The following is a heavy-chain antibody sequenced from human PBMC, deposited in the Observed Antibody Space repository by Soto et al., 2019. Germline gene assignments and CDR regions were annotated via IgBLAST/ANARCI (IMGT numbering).Heavy chain of an antibody. V-gene: IGHV4-30-4*01. CDR3: ASSSRWVTYYYGSGSLGSDY. CDR1: GGSISSGDYY. CDR2: IYYSGST. Sequence: SETLSLTCTVSGGSISSGDYYWSWIRQPPGKGLEWIGYIYYSGSTYYNPSLKSRVTISVDTSKNQFSLKLSSVTAADTAVYYCASSSRWVTYYYGSGSLGSDYWGQGTLVTVSS. D-gene: IGHD3-10*01. J-gene: IGHJ4*02.